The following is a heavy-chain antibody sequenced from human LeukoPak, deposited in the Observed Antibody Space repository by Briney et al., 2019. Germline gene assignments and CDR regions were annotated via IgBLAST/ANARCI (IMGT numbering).Heavy chain of an antibody. V-gene: IGHV1-69*13. Sequence: SVNVSCKASGGTFSSYAISWVRQAPGQGLEWMGGIIPIFGTANYAQKFQGRVTITADESTSTAYMELSSLRSEDTAMYYCASTDRGYSYGWDYYFDYWGQGTLVTVSS. CDR2: IIPIFGTA. D-gene: IGHD5-18*01. CDR1: GGTFSSYA. J-gene: IGHJ4*02. CDR3: ASTDRGYSYGWDYYFDY.